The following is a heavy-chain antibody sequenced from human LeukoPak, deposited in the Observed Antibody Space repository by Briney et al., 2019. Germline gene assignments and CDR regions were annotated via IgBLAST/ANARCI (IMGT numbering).Heavy chain of an antibody. CDR1: GLTFSSFA. Sequence: GGSLRLSCAASGLTFSSFAMSWVRQAPGKGLEGVSAITASGGSKYYADSVRGRFTLSRDNSKNTLYLQMNTLRDEDTAVYYCAKAGSLAYYYYYMDVWGKGTTVTVSS. V-gene: IGHV3-23*01. D-gene: IGHD3-10*01. CDR2: ITASGGSK. J-gene: IGHJ6*03. CDR3: AKAGSLAYYYYYMDV.